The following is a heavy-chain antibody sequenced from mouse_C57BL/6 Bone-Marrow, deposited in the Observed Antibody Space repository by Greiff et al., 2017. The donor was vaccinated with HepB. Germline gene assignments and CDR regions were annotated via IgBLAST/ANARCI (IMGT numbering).Heavy chain of an antibody. Sequence: QVQLQQSGAELVRPGASVTLSCKASGYTFTDYEMHWVKQTPVHGLEWIGAIDPETGGTAYNQKFKGKAILTADKSSSTAYMELRSLTSEDSAVYYCTRGGLTTAVAPFYGGQGTTLTVAS. CDR2: IDPETGGT. D-gene: IGHD1-1*01. V-gene: IGHV1-15*01. CDR3: TRGGLTTAVAPFY. J-gene: IGHJ2*01. CDR1: GYTFTDYE.